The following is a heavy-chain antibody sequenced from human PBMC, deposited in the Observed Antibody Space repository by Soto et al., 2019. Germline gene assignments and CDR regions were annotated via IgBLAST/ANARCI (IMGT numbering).Heavy chain of an antibody. D-gene: IGHD6-6*01. Sequence: SETLSLTCTVSGDSISSYYWGWIRQPPGKGLEWIGYIYYSGSTNYNPSLKSRVTISVDTSKNQFSLKLSSVTAADTAVYYCARVDSSSQQFYYYYGMDVWGQGTTVTVSS. V-gene: IGHV4-59*01. CDR1: GDSISSYY. CDR3: ARVDSSSQQFYYYYGMDV. J-gene: IGHJ6*02. CDR2: IYYSGST.